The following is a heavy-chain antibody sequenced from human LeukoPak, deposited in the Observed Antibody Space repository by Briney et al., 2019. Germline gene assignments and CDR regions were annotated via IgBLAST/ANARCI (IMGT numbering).Heavy chain of an antibody. J-gene: IGHJ5*02. CDR1: AYTFTGYY. V-gene: IGHV1-2*02. CDR3: ARGVRVVTCNWFDP. D-gene: IGHD2-2*01. Sequence: GAAGKVCCKASAYTFTGYYMDWVREGPGQGLEWMGWIVPKSGGTKYAQNFQGRVTMTRYKSISTAYMEMSSLTSDDTAVYYCARGVRVVTCNWFDPWGQGTLVTVSS. CDR2: IVPKSGGT.